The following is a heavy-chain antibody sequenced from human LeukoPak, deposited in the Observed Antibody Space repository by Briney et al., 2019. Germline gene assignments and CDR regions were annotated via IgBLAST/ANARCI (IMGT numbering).Heavy chain of an antibody. J-gene: IGHJ4*02. CDR2: VYYSGTA. CDR1: GGSMRSYY. Sequence: SETLSLTCTVSGGSMRSYYWSWIRQPPGKGLELIGYVYYSGTANYNPSLESRVTILVETSKNKFSLNLSSVTAADTAVYYCARTKSGWYYSDYWGQGTLVSVSS. D-gene: IGHD6-19*01. CDR3: ARTKSGWYYSDY. V-gene: IGHV4-59*08.